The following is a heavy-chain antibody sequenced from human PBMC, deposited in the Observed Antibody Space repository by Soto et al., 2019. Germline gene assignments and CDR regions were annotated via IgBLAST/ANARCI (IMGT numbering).Heavy chain of an antibody. V-gene: IGHV6-1*01. D-gene: IGHD5-12*01. J-gene: IGHJ6*02. CDR2: TYYRSKWYN. Sequence: SQTLSLTCAISGDSVSSNSASWNWIRQSPSRGLEWLGRTYYRSKWYNDYAVSVKSRITINPDTSKNQFSLQLNSVTPEDTAVYYCARDSLPNIVAYRYYYYGMDVWGQGTTVTVSS. CDR1: GDSVSSNSAS. CDR3: ARDSLPNIVAYRYYYYGMDV.